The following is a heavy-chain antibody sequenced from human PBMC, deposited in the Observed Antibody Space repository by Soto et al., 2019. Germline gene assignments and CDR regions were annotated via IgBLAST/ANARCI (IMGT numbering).Heavy chain of an antibody. D-gene: IGHD3-10*01. J-gene: IGHJ4*02. CDR1: GGSISSGGYS. CDR2: IYHSGST. Sequence: SETLSLSCAVSGGSISSGGYSWSWIRQPPGKGLEWIGYIYHSGSTYYNPSLKSRVTISVDRSKNQFSLKLSSVTAADTAVYYCASYGSGSRHFDYWGQGTLVTVSS. V-gene: IGHV4-30-2*01. CDR3: ASYGSGSRHFDY.